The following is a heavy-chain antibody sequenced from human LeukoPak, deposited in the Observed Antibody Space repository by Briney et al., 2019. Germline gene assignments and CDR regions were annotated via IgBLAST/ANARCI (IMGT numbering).Heavy chain of an antibody. CDR1: GFTFSSYG. V-gene: IGHV3-23*01. D-gene: IGHD6-25*01. CDR3: AKESGFQYYFDY. Sequence: GGSLRLSCAASGFTFSSYGMNWVRQAPGKGLEWVSTISGNADSTYYTDSVKGRFTISRDNSKNTLYLQMNSLRAGDTAVYYCAKESGFQYYFDYWGQGALVTVSS. J-gene: IGHJ4*02. CDR2: ISGNADST.